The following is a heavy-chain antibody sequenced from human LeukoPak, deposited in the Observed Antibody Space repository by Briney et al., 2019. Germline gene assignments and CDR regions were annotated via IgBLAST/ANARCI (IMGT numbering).Heavy chain of an antibody. Sequence: VASVKVSFKASGYTFTDYYMHWVRQAPGQGFEWMGWINPNSGDTNYAQKFQGRVTMTRDTSISTAHMELSRLRSDDTAVYYCARANFLYCSSTTCLFDYWGQGTLVIVSS. CDR3: ARANFLYCSSTTCLFDY. CDR1: GYTFTDYY. V-gene: IGHV1-2*02. D-gene: IGHD2-2*01. J-gene: IGHJ4*02. CDR2: INPNSGDT.